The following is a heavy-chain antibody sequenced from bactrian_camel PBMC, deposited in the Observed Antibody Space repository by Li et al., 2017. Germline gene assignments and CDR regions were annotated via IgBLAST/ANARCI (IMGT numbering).Heavy chain of an antibody. Sequence: VQLVESGGGLVQPAGSLRLSCVVSGFTSMSFDMSWVRQAPGKGLEWVSGITGDGGIIVYSDSVKGRFAISRDNAKNTVYLQMNSLKPEDTATYYCAADRTYSRILQKRGTYWGQGTQVTVS. D-gene: IGHD2*01. CDR2: ITGDGGII. CDR1: GFTSMSFD. CDR3: AADRTYSRILQKRGTY. V-gene: IGHV3S40*01. J-gene: IGHJ4*01.